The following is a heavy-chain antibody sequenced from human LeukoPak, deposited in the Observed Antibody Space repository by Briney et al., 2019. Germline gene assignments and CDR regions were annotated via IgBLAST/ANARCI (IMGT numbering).Heavy chain of an antibody. D-gene: IGHD1-14*01. Sequence: SVKVSCKASGYTFTSYGISWVRQAPGQGLEWMGGIIPIFGTANYAQKFQGRVTITTHESTSTAYMELSSLRSEDTAVYYCAREPYRGYYYYYMDVWGKGTTVTVSS. V-gene: IGHV1-69*05. CDR2: IIPIFGTA. J-gene: IGHJ6*03. CDR3: AREPYRGYYYYYMDV. CDR1: GYTFTSYG.